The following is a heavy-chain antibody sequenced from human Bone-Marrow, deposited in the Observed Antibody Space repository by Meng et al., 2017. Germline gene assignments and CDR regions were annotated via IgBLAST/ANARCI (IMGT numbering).Heavy chain of an antibody. CDR2: TIPILGAA. CDR1: GGNFGSYA. CDR3: AREDSLDS. V-gene: IGHV1-69*05. Sequence: QVQMVDFGGSVKKPRPLCKVSSKASGGNFGSYAISWVRQDPGQGLQCMGGTIPILGAANYPQKSHGRVTMPTDTTTITAYMELRSLRSDDTAVYYSAREDSLDSWGQGTLVTVSS. J-gene: IGHJ4*02.